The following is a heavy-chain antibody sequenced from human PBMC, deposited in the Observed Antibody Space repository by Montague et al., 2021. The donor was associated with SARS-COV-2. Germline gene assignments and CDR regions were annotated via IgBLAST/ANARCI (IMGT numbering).Heavy chain of an antibody. D-gene: IGHD6-13*01. Sequence: SETLFLTCTVSFGSVKNYFWSWIRQLVGKGLEWIGRIFVTGGTKYTPSLKSRVTMSLDTSKNQFSLKLRTVTAADTAIYYCAGAFGSSFDFWGQGILVAISS. CDR3: AGAFGSSFDF. V-gene: IGHV4-4*07. J-gene: IGHJ4*02. CDR2: IFVTGGT. CDR1: FGSVKNYF.